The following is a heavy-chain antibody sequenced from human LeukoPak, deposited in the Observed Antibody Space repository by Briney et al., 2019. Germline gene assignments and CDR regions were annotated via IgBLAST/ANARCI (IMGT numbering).Heavy chain of an antibody. Sequence: GGSLRLSCAASGFIFSSYAMSWVRQAPGKGLEWVSPIDSRGRNMYYADSVKGRFTISRDNSKNTLYLQMNSLRAEDTAAYYCAKEDCGGDCYGGVDYWGQGTLVTVSS. V-gene: IGHV3-23*01. CDR3: AKEDCGGDCYGGVDY. D-gene: IGHD2-21*01. J-gene: IGHJ4*02. CDR1: GFIFSSYA. CDR2: IDSRGRNM.